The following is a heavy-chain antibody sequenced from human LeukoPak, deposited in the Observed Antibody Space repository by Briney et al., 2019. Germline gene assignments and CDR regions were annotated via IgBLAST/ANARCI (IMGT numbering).Heavy chain of an antibody. V-gene: IGHV3-30*02. CDR1: GITFTSYA. CDR2: VEYDGTS. J-gene: IGHJ1*01. Sequence: GGSLRLSCAASGITFTSYAMTWVRQAPGKGLEWVAFVEYDGTSNYLDSVKGRFTISRDNSESTLYLQMNSLQVEDTAIYYCAKRGFRAPSGDDVLESLHLWGQGTLVTVSS. D-gene: IGHD2-21*01. CDR3: AKRGFRAPSGDDVLESLHL.